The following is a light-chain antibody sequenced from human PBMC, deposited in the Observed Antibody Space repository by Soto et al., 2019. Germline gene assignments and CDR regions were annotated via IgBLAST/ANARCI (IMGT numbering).Light chain of an antibody. J-gene: IGKJ1*01. Sequence: DIQMTHSPSTMSASVGDTVTVTCRASQSVSGWLAWYQQKPGEAPKLMIYDASALPRGVPARFSGSGSGTKFTLTIASLQPDDVATYYCQQYETFSGTFGPGTKVDIK. CDR3: QQYETFSGT. V-gene: IGKV1-5*01. CDR2: DAS. CDR1: QSVSGW.